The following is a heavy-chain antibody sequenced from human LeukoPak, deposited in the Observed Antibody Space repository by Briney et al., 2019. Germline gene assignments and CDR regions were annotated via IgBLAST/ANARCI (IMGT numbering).Heavy chain of an antibody. D-gene: IGHD2-21*02. CDR3: ARDVEVCRIGACYWTTFDC. V-gene: IGHV3-23*01. Sequence: GGSLRLSRAASGFTFSNYAMTWVRQAPGRGLEWVSTISGSGGSTYYADSVKGRFTISRDTASDTVNLQMNSLRAEDTAVYYCARDVEVCRIGACYWTTFDCWGQGTLVTVSS. CDR1: GFTFSNYA. J-gene: IGHJ4*02. CDR2: ISGSGGST.